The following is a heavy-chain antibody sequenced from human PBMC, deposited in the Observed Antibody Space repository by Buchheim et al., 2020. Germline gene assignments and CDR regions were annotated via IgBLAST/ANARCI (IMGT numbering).Heavy chain of an antibody. Sequence: QVQLVQSGAEVKKPGASVKVSCKASGYTFTGYYMHWVRQAPGQGLEWMGRINPNSGGTNYAQKFQGRVTMTRDTSISPAYMELSRLRSDDTAVYYCASVGKEYSSSPNRGYHYYGMDVWGQGTT. J-gene: IGHJ6*02. CDR3: ASVGKEYSSSPNRGYHYYGMDV. CDR1: GYTFTGYY. D-gene: IGHD6-6*01. V-gene: IGHV1-2*06. CDR2: INPNSGGT.